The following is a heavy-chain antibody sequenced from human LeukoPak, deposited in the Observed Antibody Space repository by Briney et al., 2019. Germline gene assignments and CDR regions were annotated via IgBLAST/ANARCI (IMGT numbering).Heavy chain of an antibody. Sequence: PSETLSLTCTVSGGSVSSGSYYWRWIRQPPGKGLEWIGYVYYSGSTSYNPSLKSRVTISVDTSKNQFSLKLSSVTAADTAVYYCARARPDYYGSGSYWRYNWFDPWGQGTLVTVSS. D-gene: IGHD3-10*01. CDR3: ARARPDYYGSGSYWRYNWFDP. V-gene: IGHV4-61*01. J-gene: IGHJ5*02. CDR2: VYYSGST. CDR1: GGSVSSGSYY.